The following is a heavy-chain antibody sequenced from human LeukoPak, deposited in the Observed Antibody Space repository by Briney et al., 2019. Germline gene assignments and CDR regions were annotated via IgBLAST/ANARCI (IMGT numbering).Heavy chain of an antibody. CDR3: AGALAGGLEFTFAY. D-gene: IGHD3-10*01. CDR1: GLTFSSYA. Sequence: GGSLRLSCAASGLTFSSYAMTWVRQAPGKGLAWVSSISKSDGSTYYADSVKGRFTISRDNSKNTVYLHMDSLRVEDTAVYFCAGALAGGLEFTFAYWGQGALVTVSS. V-gene: IGHV3-23*01. J-gene: IGHJ4*02. CDR2: ISKSDGST.